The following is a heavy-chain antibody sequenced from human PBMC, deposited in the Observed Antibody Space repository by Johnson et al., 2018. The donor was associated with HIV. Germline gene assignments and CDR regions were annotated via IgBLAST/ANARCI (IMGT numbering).Heavy chain of an antibody. Sequence: EQLVESGGGVVQPGRSLRLSCAASGFTFSSYGMHWVRQAPGKGLEWISYISSSGASSDHADSVKGRFTISRDNSKSSLSLQMNILRGEDTAVYYCARAPEVRGIDAFDIWGQGTLVTVSS. D-gene: IGHD3-10*01. CDR3: ARAPEVRGIDAFDI. V-gene: IGHV3-48*04. CDR1: GFTFSSYG. CDR2: ISSSGASS. J-gene: IGHJ3*02.